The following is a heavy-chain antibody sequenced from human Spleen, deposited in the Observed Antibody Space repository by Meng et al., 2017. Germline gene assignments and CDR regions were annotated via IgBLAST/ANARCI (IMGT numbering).Heavy chain of an antibody. Sequence: SETLSLTCTVSAGSISNYYWSWFRQPAGKGLEWIGRIFSSGSTNYNPSLKSRVTMSVDTSKNQFSLNLRSVTAADTDVYYCARGIRGDEHYFQHWGQGTLVTVSS. D-gene: IGHD3-10*01. CDR1: AGSISNYY. CDR2: IFSSGST. V-gene: IGHV4-4*07. J-gene: IGHJ1*01. CDR3: ARGIRGDEHYFQH.